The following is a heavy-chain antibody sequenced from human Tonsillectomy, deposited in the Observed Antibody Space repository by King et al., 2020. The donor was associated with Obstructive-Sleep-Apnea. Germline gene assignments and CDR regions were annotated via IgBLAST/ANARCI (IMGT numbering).Heavy chain of an antibody. CDR2: ISGSGCST. D-gene: IGHD3-3*01. CDR3: AKDGHYDCWGGYYKGSWFDP. CDR1: GFTFSNYA. Sequence: PLVESGGGLVQPGGSLRLSCAASGFTFSNYAMSWVRQAPGKGLKWVSAISGSGCSTYYADSVKGRFTISRDNSQNTLYLQMNSLRAEDTAVYYCAKDGHYDCWGGYYKGSWFDPWGQGTLVTVSS. V-gene: IGHV3-23*04. J-gene: IGHJ5*02.